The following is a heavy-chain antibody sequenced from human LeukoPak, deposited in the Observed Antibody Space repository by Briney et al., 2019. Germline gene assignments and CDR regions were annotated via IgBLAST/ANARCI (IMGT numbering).Heavy chain of an antibody. V-gene: IGHV3-23*01. J-gene: IGHJ6*02. CDR3: ARGMFDNSGHYYYFYYALDV. CDR2: IRASGAGT. CDR1: GFTFGNYA. D-gene: IGHD3-22*01. Sequence: PGGSLRLSCAASGFTFGNYAMSWVRQAPGKGLEWVSSIRASGAGTYYADSVKGRFTISRDNSNNTLYLRMNSLRAEDTAVYYCARGMFDNSGHYYYFYYALDVWGQGTTVTVSS.